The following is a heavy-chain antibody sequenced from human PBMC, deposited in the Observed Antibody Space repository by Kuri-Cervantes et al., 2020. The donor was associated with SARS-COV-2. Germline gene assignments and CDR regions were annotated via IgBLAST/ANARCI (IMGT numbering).Heavy chain of an antibody. D-gene: IGHD3-16*01. Sequence: GGSLRLSCAASGSTFSSYWTSWVRQAPGKGLEWVAFIRYDGSNKYYADSVKGRFTISRDNSKNTLYLQMNSLRAEDTAVYYCAKDGGLQEGPDAFDIWGQGTMVTVSS. CDR1: GSTFSSYW. J-gene: IGHJ3*02. CDR2: IRYDGSNK. CDR3: AKDGGLQEGPDAFDI. V-gene: IGHV3-30*02.